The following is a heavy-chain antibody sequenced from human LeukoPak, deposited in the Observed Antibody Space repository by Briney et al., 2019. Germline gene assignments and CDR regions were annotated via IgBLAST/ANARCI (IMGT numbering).Heavy chain of an antibody. D-gene: IGHD1-26*01. Sequence: SETLSLTCTVSGGSISTYYWSWIRQPPGKGLECIGYIYDSGSTNYNPSLKSRVSISVDTSKNQFTLKLSSVTAADTAVYYCARHGGSYSFDYWGQGALVTVSS. CDR1: GGSISTYY. CDR2: IYDSGST. V-gene: IGHV4-59*08. CDR3: ARHGGSYSFDY. J-gene: IGHJ4*02.